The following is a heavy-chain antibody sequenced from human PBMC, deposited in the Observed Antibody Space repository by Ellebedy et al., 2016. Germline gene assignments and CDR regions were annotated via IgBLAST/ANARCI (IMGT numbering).Heavy chain of an antibody. V-gene: IGHV4-59*01. CDR1: GGSISSYY. CDR2: IYYTGST. D-gene: IGHD6-19*01. CDR3: ASAPVPGLAAFDI. Sequence: SETLSLTCTVSGGSISSYYWSWIRQPPGKGLEWIGYIYYTGSTNYNPSLKSRVTISVDTSQNQFSLKMSSVTAADTAVYYCASAPVPGLAAFDIWGQGTMVTVSS. J-gene: IGHJ3*02.